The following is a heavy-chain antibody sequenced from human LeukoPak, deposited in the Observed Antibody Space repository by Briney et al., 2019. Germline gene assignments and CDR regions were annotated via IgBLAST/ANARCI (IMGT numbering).Heavy chain of an antibody. CDR1: GFTFSSYW. D-gene: IGHD3-16*01. V-gene: IGHV3-74*01. J-gene: IGHJ6*03. Sequence: LPGGSLRLSCAASGFTFSSYWMHWVRQAPGKGLVWVSRIDSDGSRTNYADSVKGRFTIPRDNAKNTLYLQMNSLRAEDTAVYYCLGGYYYSYMDVWGKGTTVTISS. CDR2: IDSDGSRT. CDR3: LGGYYYSYMDV.